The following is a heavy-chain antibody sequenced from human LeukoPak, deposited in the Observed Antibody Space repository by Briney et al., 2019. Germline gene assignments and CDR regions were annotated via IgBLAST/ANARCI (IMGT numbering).Heavy chain of an antibody. J-gene: IGHJ4*02. CDR3: AREKRGGYYPGC. CDR2: ITYDGSTE. Sequence: PGGSLRLSCAASGFTFSSYAMHWVRQAPGKGLEWAASITYDGSTENYADSVKGRFTISRDNSKNTLYLEMNSLGPEDTAIYYCAREKRGGYYPGCWGQGTLVTVSS. CDR1: GFTFSSYA. V-gene: IGHV3-30-3*01. D-gene: IGHD3-3*01.